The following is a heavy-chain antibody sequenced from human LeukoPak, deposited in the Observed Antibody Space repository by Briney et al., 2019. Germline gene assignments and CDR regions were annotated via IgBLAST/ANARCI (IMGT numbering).Heavy chain of an antibody. CDR1: GGSISSYY. J-gene: IGHJ4*02. Sequence: KPSETLCHTRTVSGGSISSYYWSWLRQPPGKGLEWIGYIYYSGSTNYNPSLKSRVTISVDTSKNQLSLKLSSVTAADTAVYYCARHWETSRWYVDYWGQGTLVSVSS. CDR3: ARHWETSRWYVDY. V-gene: IGHV4-59*08. D-gene: IGHD6-13*01. CDR2: IYYSGST.